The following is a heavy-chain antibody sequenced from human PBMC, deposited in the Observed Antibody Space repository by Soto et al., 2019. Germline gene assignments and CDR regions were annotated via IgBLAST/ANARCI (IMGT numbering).Heavy chain of an antibody. V-gene: IGHV1-46*01. D-gene: IGHD3-10*01. Sequence: ASVKVSCKGSGFTFTRYYMHWVRQAPGQGLEWMGIINPSGGGTTYAQKFQGRVAITIDKSTTTVYMDLSSLRSEDTAVYYCARDEXRPITNSFEYYYYGMDVWGQGTTVTVSS. J-gene: IGHJ6*02. CDR3: ARDEXRPITNSFEYYYYGMDV. CDR1: GFTFTRYY. CDR2: INPSGGGT.